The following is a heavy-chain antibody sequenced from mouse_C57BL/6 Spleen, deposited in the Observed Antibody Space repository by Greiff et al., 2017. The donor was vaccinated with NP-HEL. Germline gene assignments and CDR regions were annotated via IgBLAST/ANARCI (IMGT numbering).Heavy chain of an antibody. CDR2: IYPGSGST. V-gene: IGHV1-55*01. Sequence: QVQLQQPGAELVKPGASVKMSCKASGYTFTSYWITWVKQRPGQGLEWIGDIYPGSGSTNYNEKFKSKATLTVDTSSSTAYMQLISLTSEDSAVYYCARTVGLRGYAMDYWGQGTSVTVSS. J-gene: IGHJ4*01. D-gene: IGHD2-4*01. CDR1: GYTFTSYW. CDR3: ARTVGLRGYAMDY.